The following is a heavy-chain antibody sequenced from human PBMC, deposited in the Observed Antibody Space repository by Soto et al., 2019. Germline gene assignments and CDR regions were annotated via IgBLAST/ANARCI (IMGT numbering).Heavy chain of an antibody. Sequence: GASVKVSCKASGGTFSSYTISWVRQAPGQGLEWMGRIIPILGIANYAQKFQGRVTITADKSTSTAYMELSSLRSEDTAVYYCARDCYGYSGYDYLYWFDPWGQGTLVTVSS. CDR2: IIPILGIA. CDR1: GGTFSSYT. J-gene: IGHJ5*02. CDR3: ARDCYGYSGYDYLYWFDP. D-gene: IGHD5-12*01. V-gene: IGHV1-69*04.